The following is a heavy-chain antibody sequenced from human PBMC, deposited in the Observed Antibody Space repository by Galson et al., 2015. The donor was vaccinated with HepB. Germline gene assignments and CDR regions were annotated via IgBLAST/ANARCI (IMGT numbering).Heavy chain of an antibody. Sequence: SLRLSCAASGFTFSSYAMSWVRQAPGKGLEWVSAISGSGGSTYYADSVKGRFTISRDNSKNTLYLQMNSLRAEDTAVYYCAKGGSMAAAGVVLLWRTPLLPFDYWGQGTLVTVSS. D-gene: IGHD6-13*01. CDR1: GFTFSSYA. V-gene: IGHV3-23*01. CDR3: AKGGSMAAAGVVLLWRTPLLPFDY. J-gene: IGHJ4*02. CDR2: ISGSGGST.